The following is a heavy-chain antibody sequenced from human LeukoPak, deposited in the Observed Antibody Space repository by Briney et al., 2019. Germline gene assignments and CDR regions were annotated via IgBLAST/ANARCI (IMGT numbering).Heavy chain of an antibody. CDR2: IYYSGST. CDR1: GGSITSHW. Sequence: SETLSLTCSISGGSITSHWWSWIRQPPGKGLEWIGYIYYSGSTNYNPSLKSRVTTLVDTSKNQFSLRLSSVTAAGTAVYYCAREYSSSSGRRAFDFWGQGTMVTVSS. D-gene: IGHD6-6*01. V-gene: IGHV4-59*08. CDR3: AREYSSSSGRRAFDF. J-gene: IGHJ3*01.